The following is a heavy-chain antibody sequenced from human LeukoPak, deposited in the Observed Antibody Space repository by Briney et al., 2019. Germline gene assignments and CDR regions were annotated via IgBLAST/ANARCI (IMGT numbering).Heavy chain of an antibody. CDR3: ARDLAPTAMVTYYYYYGMDV. CDR2: ISYDGSNK. CDR1: GFTFSSYA. V-gene: IGHV3-30-3*01. Sequence: GGSLRPSCAASGFTFSSYAMHWVRQAPGKGLEWVAVISYDGSNKYYADSVKGRFTISRDNSKNTLYLQMNSLRAEDTAVYYCARDLAPTAMVTYYYYYGMDVWGQGTTVTVSS. J-gene: IGHJ6*02. D-gene: IGHD5-18*01.